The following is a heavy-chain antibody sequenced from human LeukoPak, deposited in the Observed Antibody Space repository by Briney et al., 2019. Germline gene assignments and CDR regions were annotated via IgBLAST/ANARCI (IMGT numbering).Heavy chain of an antibody. V-gene: IGHV3-74*01. CDR3: AKADVDIVATIFDY. CDR2: INTDGSST. D-gene: IGHD5-12*01. J-gene: IGHJ4*02. CDR1: GFTFSSYW. Sequence: GGSLRLSCAASGFTFSSYWMHWVRQAPGKGLVWVSRINTDGSSTSYADSVKGRFTISRDNAKNTLYLQMNSLRAEDTAVYYCAKADVDIVATIFDYWGQGTLVTVSS.